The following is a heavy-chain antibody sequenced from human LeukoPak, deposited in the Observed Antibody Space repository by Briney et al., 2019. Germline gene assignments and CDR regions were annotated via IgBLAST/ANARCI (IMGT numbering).Heavy chain of an antibody. CDR1: GGSISSSNW. Sequence: PSETLSLTCAVSGGSISSSNWWSWVRQPPGKGLEWIGEIYHSGSTNYNPSLKSRVTISVDTSKNQFSLKLSSVTAADTAVYYCARHLPTGRLLNKRYYMDVWGKGTTVTVSS. CDR3: ARHLPTGRLLNKRYYMDV. D-gene: IGHD2-15*01. CDR2: IYHSGST. J-gene: IGHJ6*03. V-gene: IGHV4-4*02.